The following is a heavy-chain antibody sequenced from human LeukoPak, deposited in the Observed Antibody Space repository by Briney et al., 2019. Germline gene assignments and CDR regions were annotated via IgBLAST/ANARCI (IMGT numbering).Heavy chain of an antibody. CDR2: ISSSSTYI. D-gene: IGHD6-13*01. J-gene: IGHJ3*02. Sequence: GGSLRLSCEVFGFTSGSDVLTWVRQAPGKGLEWVSSISSSSTYIYYADSVKGRFTISRDNAKNSLHLQMNSLRAEDTAVYYCARNRYGSSLDAFDIWGQGTVVTVSS. V-gene: IGHV3-21*01. CDR1: GFTSGSDV. CDR3: ARNRYGSSLDAFDI.